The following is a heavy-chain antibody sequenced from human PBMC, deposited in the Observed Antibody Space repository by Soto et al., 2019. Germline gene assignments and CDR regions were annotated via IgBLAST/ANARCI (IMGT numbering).Heavy chain of an antibody. CDR3: ARGGEQWLDNDFDY. D-gene: IGHD6-19*01. CDR1: GGSISSYY. V-gene: IGHV4-59*01. J-gene: IGHJ4*02. Sequence: SETLSLTCTVSGGSISSYYWSWIRQPPGKGLEWIGYIYYSGSTNYNPSLKSRVTISVDTSKNQFSLKLSSVTAADTAVYYCARGGEQWLDNDFDYWGQGTLVTVSS. CDR2: IYYSGST.